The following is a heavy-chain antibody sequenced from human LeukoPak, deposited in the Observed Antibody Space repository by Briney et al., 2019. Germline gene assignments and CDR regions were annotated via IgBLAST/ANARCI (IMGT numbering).Heavy chain of an antibody. CDR2: IDHRGDT. Sequence: KPSETLSPTCAVYGGSFSRYYWSWIRQSPGKGLEWIAEIDHRGDTNYNPSVKSRVTISVDTSKNQFSLKVRSLSAADTAVYYCARGATISETGYFDFWGQGTLVTVSS. V-gene: IGHV4-34*01. CDR3: ARGATISETGYFDF. J-gene: IGHJ4*03. D-gene: IGHD5-24*01. CDR1: GGSFSRYY.